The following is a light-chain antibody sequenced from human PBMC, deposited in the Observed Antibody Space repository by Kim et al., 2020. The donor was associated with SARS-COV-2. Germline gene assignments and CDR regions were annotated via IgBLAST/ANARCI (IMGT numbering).Light chain of an antibody. J-gene: IGLJ3*02. CDR2: GNI. Sequence: QSVLTQPPSVSGAPGQRVTISCTGSSSNIGAGYDVHWYQQLPGAAPKLLIYGNINRPSGVPDRFSASKSGTSASLAITGLHAEDEADYHCQSYDSSLSGWVFGGGTQLTVL. V-gene: IGLV1-40*01. CDR3: QSYDSSLSGWV. CDR1: SSNIGAGYD.